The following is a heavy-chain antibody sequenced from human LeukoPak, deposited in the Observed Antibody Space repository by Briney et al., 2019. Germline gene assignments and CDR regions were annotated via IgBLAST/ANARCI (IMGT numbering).Heavy chain of an antibody. CDR3: VRGRYSSGWYDDY. D-gene: IGHD6-19*01. CDR1: GFSFSDHY. J-gene: IGHJ4*02. Sequence: GGSLRLSCATSGFSFSDHYMDWVRQTPGKGLEWVGRTRNKANSYTTEYAASVKGRFTISRDDAKNSLYLQVNSLKTGGTAVYYCVRGRYSSGWYDDYWGQGTLVTVSS. V-gene: IGHV3-72*01. CDR2: TRNKANSYTT.